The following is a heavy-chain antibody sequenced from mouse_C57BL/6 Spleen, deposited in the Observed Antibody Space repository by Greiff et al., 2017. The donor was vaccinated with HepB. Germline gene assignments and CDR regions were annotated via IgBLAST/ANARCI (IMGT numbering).Heavy chain of an antibody. CDR1: GYSITSGYY. J-gene: IGHJ3*01. D-gene: IGHD1-1*01. V-gene: IGHV3-6*01. CDR3: ARDFITTVEGFAY. CDR2: ISYDGSN. Sequence: DVQLQESGPGLVKPSQSLSLTCSVTGYSITSGYYWNWIRQFPGNKLEWMGYISYDGSNNYNPYLKNRISITRDTSKNQFFLKLNSVTTEDTATYYCARDFITTVEGFAYWGQGTLVTVSA.